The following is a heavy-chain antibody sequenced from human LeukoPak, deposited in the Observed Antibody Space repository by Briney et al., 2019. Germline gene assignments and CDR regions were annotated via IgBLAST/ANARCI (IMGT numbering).Heavy chain of an antibody. V-gene: IGHV4-39*07. Sequence: SETLALTCTVSGGSISSSSYYWGWIRQPPGKGLEWIGSIYYSGSTYYNPSLKSRVTISVDTSKNQFSLKLSSVTAADTAVYYCARGRWLGLFDYWGQGTLVTVSS. CDR3: ARGRWLGLFDY. CDR1: GGSISSSSYY. D-gene: IGHD5-24*01. CDR2: IYYSGST. J-gene: IGHJ4*02.